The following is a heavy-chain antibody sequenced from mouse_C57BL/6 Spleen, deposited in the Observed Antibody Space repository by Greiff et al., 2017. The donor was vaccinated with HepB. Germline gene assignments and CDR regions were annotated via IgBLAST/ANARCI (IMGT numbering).Heavy chain of an antibody. CDR1: GYTFTDYN. D-gene: IGHD1-1*01. J-gene: IGHJ2*01. CDR2: INPNNGGT. CDR3: ARADYYGSSPFDY. V-gene: IGHV1-22*01. Sequence: VQLQQSGPELVKPGASVKMSCKASGYTFTDYNMHWVKQSHGKSLEWIGYINPNNGGTSYNQKFKGKATLTVNKSSSTAYMELRSLTSEDSAVYYCARADYYGSSPFDYWGQGTTLTVSS.